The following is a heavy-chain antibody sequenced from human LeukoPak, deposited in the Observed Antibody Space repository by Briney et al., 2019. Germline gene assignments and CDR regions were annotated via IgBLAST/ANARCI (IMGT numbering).Heavy chain of an antibody. CDR1: GFTFSSYA. CDR3: ARDGGIAAHTPDY. Sequence: GGPLRLSCAASGFTFSSYAMHWVRQAPGKGLEWVAVISYDGSNKYYADSVKGRFTISRDNSKNTLYLQMNSLRAEDTAVYYCARDGGIAAHTPDYWGQGTLVTVSS. D-gene: IGHD6-6*01. J-gene: IGHJ4*02. V-gene: IGHV3-30-3*01. CDR2: ISYDGSNK.